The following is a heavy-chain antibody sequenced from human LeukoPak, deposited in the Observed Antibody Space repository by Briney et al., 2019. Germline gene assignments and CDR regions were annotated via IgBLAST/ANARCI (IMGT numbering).Heavy chain of an antibody. CDR3: ARVYYQDSGTSYRHFDY. CDR2: ISSSGSTI. V-gene: IGHV3-11*04. J-gene: IGHJ4*02. D-gene: IGHD3-22*01. Sequence: GGSLRLSCAASGFTFSDYYMTWFRQAPGKGLEWVSYISSSGSTIYADSVKGRFTISRDNAENSLYLQMNSLRAEDTAVYYCARVYYQDSGTSYRHFDYWGQGTLVTVSS. CDR1: GFTFSDYY.